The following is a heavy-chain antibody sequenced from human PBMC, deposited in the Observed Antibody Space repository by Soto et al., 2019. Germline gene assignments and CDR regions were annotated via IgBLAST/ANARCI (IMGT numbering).Heavy chain of an antibody. CDR2: IITLFGTA. V-gene: IGHV1-69*01. Sequence: VQLMQSGAEVKQPGSSVKVSCKASGGTFSSHSINWVRQAPGQGLEWMGGIITLFGTANYAQNFQGRVTITADQSMSSAFIELNSLRSDDTAVYYCAREVGYGDFSAALLDWGQGTLVTVSS. J-gene: IGHJ4*02. CDR3: AREVGYGDFSAALLD. CDR1: GGTFSSHS. D-gene: IGHD4-17*01.